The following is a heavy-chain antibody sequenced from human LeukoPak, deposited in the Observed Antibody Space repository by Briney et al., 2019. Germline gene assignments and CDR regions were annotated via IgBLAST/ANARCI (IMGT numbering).Heavy chain of an antibody. Sequence: SETLSLTCTVSGGSINNYYRSWIRQPPGKGLEWIGYIYYSGSTNYNPSLKSRVTISVDTSKNQFSLKLSSVTAADTAVYYCAREAAYYDSIVDIWGQGTMVTVSS. CDR3: AREAAYYDSIVDI. D-gene: IGHD3-22*01. J-gene: IGHJ3*02. CDR2: IYYSGST. CDR1: GGSINNYY. V-gene: IGHV4-59*01.